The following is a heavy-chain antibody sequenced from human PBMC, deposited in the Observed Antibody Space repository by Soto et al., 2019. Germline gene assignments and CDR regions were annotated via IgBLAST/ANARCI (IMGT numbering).Heavy chain of an antibody. CDR1: GGTFSSYA. CDR2: IIPIFGTA. J-gene: IGHJ6*02. D-gene: IGHD6-13*01. CDR3: AGCIAAAIHYYYYGMGV. Sequence: SVKVSCKASGGTFSSYAISWVRQAPGQGLEWMGGIIPIFGTANYAQKFQGRVTITAGESTSTAYMELSSLRSEDTAVYYCAGCIAAAIHYYYYGMGVWGQGTTVTVSS. V-gene: IGHV1-69*13.